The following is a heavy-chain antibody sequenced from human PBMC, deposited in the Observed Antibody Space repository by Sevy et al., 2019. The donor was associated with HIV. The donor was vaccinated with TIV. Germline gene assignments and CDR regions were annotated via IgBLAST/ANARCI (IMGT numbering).Heavy chain of an antibody. CDR1: GYTFTSYY. CDR2: INPSGGST. CDR3: ARKGYSYGLIDY. Sequence: ASVKVSCKASGYTFTSYYMHWVRQAPGQGLEWMGIINPSGGSTSYAQRFQGRVTMTRDTSTSTVYMELSSLRSEDTAVYYCARKGYSYGLIDYWGQGTLVTVSS. D-gene: IGHD5-18*01. J-gene: IGHJ4*02. V-gene: IGHV1-46*01.